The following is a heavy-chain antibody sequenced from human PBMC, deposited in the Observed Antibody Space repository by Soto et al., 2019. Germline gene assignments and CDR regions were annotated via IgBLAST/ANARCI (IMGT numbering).Heavy chain of an antibody. Sequence: QVQLQESGPGLVKPSQTLSLTCTVSGGSISSGDYYWSWIRQPPGKGLEWIGYIYYSGSTYYNPSLKGRVTLSVDTSKNQFSRTLSAVTAADTAVYYCARGEGGYYASDYWGQGTLVTVSS. CDR1: GGSISSGDYY. CDR3: ARGEGGYYASDY. J-gene: IGHJ4*02. D-gene: IGHD1-26*01. CDR2: IYYSGST. V-gene: IGHV4-30-4*01.